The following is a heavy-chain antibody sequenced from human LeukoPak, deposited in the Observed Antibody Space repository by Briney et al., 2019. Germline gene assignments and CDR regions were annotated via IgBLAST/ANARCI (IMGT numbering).Heavy chain of an antibody. CDR1: GGSISSSTYY. V-gene: IGHV4-39*01. J-gene: IGHJ4*02. CDR2: IYYSGST. CDR3: ARRYDYGDGRYFDS. D-gene: IGHD4-17*01. Sequence: SETLSLTCTVAGGSISSSTYYWDWIRQPPGKGLEWIGSIYYSGSTYYNPSLKSRVIISVDTSKNQFSLKLGSVTAADTAVYYCARRYDYGDGRYFDSWGQGTLVTVSS.